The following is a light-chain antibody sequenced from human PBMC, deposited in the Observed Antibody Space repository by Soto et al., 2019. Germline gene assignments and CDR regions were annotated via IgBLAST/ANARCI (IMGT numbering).Light chain of an antibody. J-gene: IGKJ2*01. CDR2: DAS. CDR3: QHYDNLLLMHT. CDR1: QDISNY. Sequence: DIQMTQSPSSLSASVGDRVTITCQASQDISNYLNWYQQKPGKAPKLLIYDASNLETGVPSRFSGSGSVTDFTFTISSLQPEDIATYYCQHYDNLLLMHTCGQGTKLEIK. V-gene: IGKV1-33*01.